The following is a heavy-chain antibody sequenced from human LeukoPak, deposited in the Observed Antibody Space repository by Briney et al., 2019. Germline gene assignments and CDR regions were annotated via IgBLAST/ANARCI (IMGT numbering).Heavy chain of an antibody. CDR1: GFTFGSYD. CDR3: ARASPYSSTYCYMDV. D-gene: IGHD6-13*01. CDR2: IGTAGDT. V-gene: IGHV3-13*01. Sequence: GGSLRLSCAASGFTFGSYDMHWVRQATGKGLEWVSAIGTAGDTYYPGSVKGRFTISRENAKNSLYLQMNSLRAGDTAVYYCARASPYSSTYCYMDVWGKGTTVTISS. J-gene: IGHJ6*03.